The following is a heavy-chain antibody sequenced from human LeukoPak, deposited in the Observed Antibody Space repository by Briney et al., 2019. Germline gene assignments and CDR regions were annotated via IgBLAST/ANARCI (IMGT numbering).Heavy chain of an antibody. CDR2: ISGSAYST. D-gene: IGHD6-19*01. CDR3: AKETVAAPPIDY. Sequence: GGSLRLSCAASGFTFSSYAMSWVRQAPGKGLEWVSAISGSAYSTCYADSVKGRFTISRDNSKNTLYLQMNSLRAEDTAVYYCAKETVAAPPIDYWGQGTLVTVSS. CDR1: GFTFSSYA. J-gene: IGHJ4*02. V-gene: IGHV3-23*01.